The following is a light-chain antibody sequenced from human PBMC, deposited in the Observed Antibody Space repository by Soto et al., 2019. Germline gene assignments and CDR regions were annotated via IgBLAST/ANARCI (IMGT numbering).Light chain of an antibody. J-gene: IGLJ2*01. CDR1: SSDVGGYNF. Sequence: QSALTQPASVSGSPGQSITISCAGTSSDVGGYNFVSWYQHHPGKVPKLMIYDVSNRPSGVSNRFSGSKSGNTASLTISGLQAEDEADFYCSPYTSGSTLVFGGGTKVTVL. CDR3: SPYTSGSTLV. CDR2: DVS. V-gene: IGLV2-14*03.